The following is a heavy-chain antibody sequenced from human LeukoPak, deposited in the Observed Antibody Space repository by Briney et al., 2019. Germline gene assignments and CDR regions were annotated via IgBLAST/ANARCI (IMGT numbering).Heavy chain of an antibody. Sequence: SETLSLTYTVSGGSLSSYYWSWVRQPPGKGLEWIGYIYYSGSTNYNPSLKSRVTISVDTSKNQFSLKLSSVTAADTAVYYCARAVNGYYYYYYMDVWGKGTTVTVSS. CDR2: IYYSGST. V-gene: IGHV4-59*01. CDR3: ARAVNGYYYYYYMDV. CDR1: GGSLSSYY. J-gene: IGHJ6*03. D-gene: IGHD1-1*01.